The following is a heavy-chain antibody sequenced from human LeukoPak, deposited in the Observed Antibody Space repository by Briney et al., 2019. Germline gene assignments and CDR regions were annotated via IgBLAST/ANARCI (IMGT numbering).Heavy chain of an antibody. CDR2: IYYSGST. V-gene: IGHV4-39*01. D-gene: IGHD6-13*01. CDR1: GGSISNNNYY. J-gene: IGHJ4*02. Sequence: PSKTLSLTCTVSGGSISNNNYYWGWIRQPPGQVLEWIGNIYYSGSTYYNPSLRGRVTISKDTPKNQFSLRLTSVTAADTAVYYCARTYSSSSLFYFDYWGQGTLVTVSS. CDR3: ARTYSSSSLFYFDY.